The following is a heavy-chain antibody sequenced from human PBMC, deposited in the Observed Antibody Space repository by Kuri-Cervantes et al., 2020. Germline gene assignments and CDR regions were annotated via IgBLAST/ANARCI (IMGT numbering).Heavy chain of an antibody. CDR2: INAGNGNT. V-gene: IGHV1-3*01. Sequence: ASVKVSCKASGYTFTSYAMHWVRQAPGQRLEWMGWINAGNGNTKYSQKFQGRVTMTEDTSTDTAYMELSSLRSEDTAVYYCATGRVDYYDSSGSQGHNFDYWGQGTLVTVSS. CDR3: ATGRVDYYDSSGSQGHNFDY. J-gene: IGHJ4*02. D-gene: IGHD3-22*01. CDR1: GYTFTSYA.